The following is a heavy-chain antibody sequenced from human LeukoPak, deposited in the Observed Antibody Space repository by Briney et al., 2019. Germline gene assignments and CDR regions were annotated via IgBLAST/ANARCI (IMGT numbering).Heavy chain of an antibody. CDR3: AKDRYYFDY. CDR1: GFTFSSYG. J-gene: IGHJ4*02. V-gene: IGHV3-30*18. Sequence: QPGGSLRLSCAASGFTFSSYGMHWVRQAPGKGLEWVAVISYDGCNKYYADSVKGRFTISRDNSKNTLYLQMNSLRAEDTAVYYCAKDRYYFDYWGQGTLVTVSS. CDR2: ISYDGCNK.